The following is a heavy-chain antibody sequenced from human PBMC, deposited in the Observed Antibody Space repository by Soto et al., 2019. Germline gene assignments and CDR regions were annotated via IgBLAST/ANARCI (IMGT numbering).Heavy chain of an antibody. CDR3: ARGPRRTTLTTVTTLRTLDY. CDR1: GGSISSGDYY. Sequence: KTSETLSLTCTVSGGSISSGDYYWSWIRQPPGKGLEWIGYIYYSGSTYYNPSLKSRVTISVDTSKNQFSLKLSSVTAADTAVYYCARGPRRTTLTTVTTLRTLDYWGQGTLVTVSS. J-gene: IGHJ4*02. CDR2: IYYSGST. V-gene: IGHV4-30-4*01. D-gene: IGHD4-17*01.